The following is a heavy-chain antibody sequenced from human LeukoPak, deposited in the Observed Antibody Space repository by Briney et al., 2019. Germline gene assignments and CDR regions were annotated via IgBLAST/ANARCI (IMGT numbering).Heavy chain of an antibody. Sequence: SETLPLTCTVSGGSISSYYWSWIRQPPGKGLEWIGHIFYTGSSNYNPSLKSRVTISLDRSKNQFSLRLTSVTAADTAVYYCARAGAWQIDPWGQGILVTVSS. CDR2: IFYTGSS. J-gene: IGHJ5*02. V-gene: IGHV4-59*01. CDR1: GGSISSYY. D-gene: IGHD3-10*01. CDR3: ARAGAWQIDP.